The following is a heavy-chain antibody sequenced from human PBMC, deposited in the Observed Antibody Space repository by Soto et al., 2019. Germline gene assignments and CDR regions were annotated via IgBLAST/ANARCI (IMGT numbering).Heavy chain of an antibody. CDR1: GGSINNYY. CDR3: AGDTYGMDV. CDR2: IHYSGTT. Sequence: QVHFQESGPGLVKPSETLSLTCTVSGGSINNYYCNWVRQPPGKGLEWIGSIHYSGTTHYNPSLERRVTISADRAKNQFSLKLNSGTAADTAVYYCAGDTYGMDVWGQGTTVTVSS. J-gene: IGHJ6*02. V-gene: IGHV4-59*01.